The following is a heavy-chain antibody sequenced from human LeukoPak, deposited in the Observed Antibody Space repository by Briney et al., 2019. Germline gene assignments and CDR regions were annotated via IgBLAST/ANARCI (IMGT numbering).Heavy chain of an antibody. CDR2: IYHSGST. CDR1: GYSFSSGYY. D-gene: IGHD2-2*02. J-gene: IGHJ5*02. CDR3: ARDPCSSTSCYTWWFDP. V-gene: IGHV4-38-2*02. Sequence: SETLSLTCTVSGYSFSSGYYWGWIRQPPGKGLEWIGSIYHSGSTYYNPSLKSRVTISVDTSKNQFSLKLSSVTAADTAVYYCARDPCSSTSCYTWWFDPWGQGTLVTVSS.